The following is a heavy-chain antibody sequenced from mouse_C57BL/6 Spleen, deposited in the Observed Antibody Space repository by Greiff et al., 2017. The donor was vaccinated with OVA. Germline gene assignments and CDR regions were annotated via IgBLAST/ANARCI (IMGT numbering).Heavy chain of an antibody. V-gene: IGHV2-9-1*01. CDR1: GFSLTSYA. CDR3: ARTSLYYSNYHYAMDY. J-gene: IGHJ4*01. D-gene: IGHD2-5*01. CDR2: IWTGGGT. Sequence: QVQLKESGPGLVAPSQSLSITCTVSGFSLTSYAISWVRQPPGKGLEWLGVIWTGGGTNDNSALKSRMSISKDHSKSPVFLTMNSLQTDDTASYYCARTSLYYSNYHYAMDYWGQGTSVTVSS.